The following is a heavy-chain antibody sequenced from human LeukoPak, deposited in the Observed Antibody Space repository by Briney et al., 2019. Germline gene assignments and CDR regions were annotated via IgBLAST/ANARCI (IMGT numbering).Heavy chain of an antibody. J-gene: IGHJ4*02. CDR2: IWYDGSNK. CDR1: GFTFSSYG. CDR3: ARDSNRYLVGSYPSDSGY. V-gene: IGHV3-33*01. D-gene: IGHD1-26*01. Sequence: PGGSLRLSCAASGFTFSSYGMHWVRQAPGKGLEWVAVIWYDGSNKYYADSVKGRFTISRDNSKNTLYLRMNSLRAEDTAVYYCARDSNRYLVGSYPSDSGYWGQGTLVTVSS.